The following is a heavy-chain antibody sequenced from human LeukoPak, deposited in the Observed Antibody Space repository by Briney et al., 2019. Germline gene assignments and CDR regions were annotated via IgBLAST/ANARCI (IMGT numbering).Heavy chain of an antibody. CDR3: ARDDNDLGCYGMDV. J-gene: IGHJ6*02. CDR2: INTNTGNP. Sequence: ASVKVSCKASGYTFTSYAMNWVRQAPGQGLEWMGWINTNTGNPTYAQGFTGRFVFSLDTSVSTAYLQISSLTAEDTAVYYCARDDNDLGCYGMDVWGQGTTVTVSS. V-gene: IGHV7-4-1*02. CDR1: GYTFTSYA. D-gene: IGHD2-8*01.